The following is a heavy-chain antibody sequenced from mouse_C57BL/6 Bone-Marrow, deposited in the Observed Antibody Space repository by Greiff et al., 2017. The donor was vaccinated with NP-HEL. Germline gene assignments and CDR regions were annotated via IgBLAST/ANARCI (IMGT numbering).Heavy chain of an antibody. CDR2: IHPNSGST. J-gene: IGHJ4*01. V-gene: IGHV1-64*01. D-gene: IGHD1-1*01. Sequence: QVQLQQPGAELVKPGASVKLSCKASGYTFTSYWMHWVKQRPGQGLEWIGMIHPNSGSTNYNEKFKSKATLTVDTSSSTAYMQLSSLTTEDSAVYYCARRRIYYGSSPYAIDYWGQGTSVTVSS. CDR3: ARRRIYYGSSPYAIDY. CDR1: GYTFTSYW.